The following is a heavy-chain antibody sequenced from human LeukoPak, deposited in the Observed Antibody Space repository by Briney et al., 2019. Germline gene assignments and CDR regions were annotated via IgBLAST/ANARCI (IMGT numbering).Heavy chain of an antibody. CDR3: ARHVDIVATIPSYYYGMDV. Sequence: KTSETLSLTCTVSGRSISSYYWSWIRQPPGKGLEWVGYIYYSGSTNYNPSLKSRVTISVDTSKNQFSLKLSSVTAADTAVYYCARHVDIVATIPSYYYGMDVWGQGTTVTVSS. CDR2: IYYSGST. CDR1: GRSISSYY. V-gene: IGHV4-59*01. J-gene: IGHJ6*02. D-gene: IGHD5-12*01.